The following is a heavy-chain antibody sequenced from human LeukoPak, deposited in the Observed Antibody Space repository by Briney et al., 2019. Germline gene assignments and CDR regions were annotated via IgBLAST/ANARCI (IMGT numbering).Heavy chain of an antibody. CDR1: GYTFTGYY. J-gene: IGHJ3*02. CDR3: ARGRLKGRNEARNDAFDI. CDR2: INPNSGGT. D-gene: IGHD1-1*01. V-gene: IGHV1-2*02. Sequence: ASVKVSCKASGYTFTGYYMHWVRQAPGQGLEWMGWINPNSGGTNYAQKFQGRVTMTRDTSISTAYMELSRLRSDDTAVYYCARGRLKGRNEARNDAFDIWGQGTMVTVSS.